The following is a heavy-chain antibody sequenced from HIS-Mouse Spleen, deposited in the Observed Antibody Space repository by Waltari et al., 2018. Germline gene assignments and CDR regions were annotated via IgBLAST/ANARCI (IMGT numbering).Heavy chain of an antibody. J-gene: IGHJ4*02. Sequence: QVQLQQWGAGLLKPSETLSLTCAVYGGSFSGYYWSWIRQPPGKGLEWIGEINHSGSTTYNPSLKSRVTISVDPSKNQFSLKLSSVTAADTAVYYCARMGPASGSYGDYWGQGTLVTVSS. CDR3: ARMGPASGSYGDY. D-gene: IGHD1-26*01. CDR2: INHSGST. CDR1: GGSFSGYY. V-gene: IGHV4-34*01.